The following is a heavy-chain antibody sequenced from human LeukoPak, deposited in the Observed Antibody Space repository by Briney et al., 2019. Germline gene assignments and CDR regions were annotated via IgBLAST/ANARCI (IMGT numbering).Heavy chain of an antibody. J-gene: IGHJ4*02. CDR2: IIPILGIA. V-gene: IGHV1-69*04. Sequence: SVKVSCKASGGTFSSYAISWVRQAPGQGLEWMGRIIPILGIANYAQKFQGRVTITADKSTSTAYMELSSLRSEDTAVYYCASSPYYDSSGYYQFDYWGQGTLVTVSS. CDR1: GGTFSSYA. D-gene: IGHD3-22*01. CDR3: ASSPYYDSSGYYQFDY.